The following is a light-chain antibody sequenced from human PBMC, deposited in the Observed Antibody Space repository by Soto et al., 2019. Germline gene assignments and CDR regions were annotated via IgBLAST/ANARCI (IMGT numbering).Light chain of an antibody. CDR3: HQRANWPPT. CDR1: QSVSSS. J-gene: IGKJ2*01. V-gene: IGKV3-11*01. CDR2: DAS. Sequence: EIVWTQSPATLSLSPGERATLSCRASQSVSSSLAWYQQKSGQGPRLLIYDASNRATGIPARFSGSGSGTDFTLTISSLEPEDFAVYYCHQRANWPPTFGQGTRLEIK.